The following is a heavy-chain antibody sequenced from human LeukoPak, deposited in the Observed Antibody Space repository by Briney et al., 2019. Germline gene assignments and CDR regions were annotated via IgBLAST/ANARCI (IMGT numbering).Heavy chain of an antibody. D-gene: IGHD3-9*01. J-gene: IGHJ4*02. CDR2: ISSSSSYI. V-gene: IGHV3-21*01. Sequence: GGSLRLSCAASGFTFSSYSMNWVRQAPGKGLEWVSSISSSSSYIYHADSVKGRFTISRDNAKNSLYLQMNSLRAEDTAVYYCARGYYDILTGYYNVPNFDYWGQGTLVTVSS. CDR1: GFTFSSYS. CDR3: ARGYYDILTGYYNVPNFDY.